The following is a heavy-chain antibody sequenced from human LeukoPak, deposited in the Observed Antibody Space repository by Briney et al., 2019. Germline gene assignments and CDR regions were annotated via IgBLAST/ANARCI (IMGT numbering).Heavy chain of an antibody. CDR2: IYYSGST. V-gene: IGHV4-59*01. D-gene: IGHD2-2*01. Sequence: PSGTLSLTCTVSGGSISSYYWSWIRQPPGKGLEWIGYIYYSGSTNYNPSLKSRVTISVDTSKNQFSLKLSSVTAADTAVYYCARVLGYCSSTSCSQYYYYGMDVWGQGTTVTVSS. J-gene: IGHJ6*02. CDR3: ARVLGYCSSTSCSQYYYYGMDV. CDR1: GGSISSYY.